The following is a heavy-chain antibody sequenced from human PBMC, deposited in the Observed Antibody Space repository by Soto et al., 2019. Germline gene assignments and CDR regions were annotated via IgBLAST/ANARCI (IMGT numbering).Heavy chain of an antibody. V-gene: IGHV5-10-1*01. J-gene: IGHJ4*02. CDR2: IDPGDSQT. CDR1: GSSFAGYW. CDR3: ARQIYDSDTGPNFQYYFDS. D-gene: IGHD3-22*01. Sequence: GESMKISCKGSGSSFAGYWITWVRQKPGKGLEWMGRIDPGDSQTYYSPSFRGHVTISVTKSITTVFLQWGSLRASDTAMYYCARQIYDSDTGPNFQYYFDSWGQGTPVTVSS.